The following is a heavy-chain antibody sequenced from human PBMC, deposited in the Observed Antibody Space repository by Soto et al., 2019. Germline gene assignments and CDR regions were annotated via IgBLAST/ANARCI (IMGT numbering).Heavy chain of an antibody. CDR2: ISWNSGSI. V-gene: IGHV3-9*01. Sequence: PGGSLRLSCAASGFTFDDYAMHWVRQAPGKGLEWVSGISWNSGSIGYADSVKGRFTISRDNAKNSLYLQMNSLRAEDTALYYCAKDMRAEDIVAYVPWGQGTMVTVSS. J-gene: IGHJ3*01. D-gene: IGHD5-12*01. CDR3: AKDMRAEDIVAYVP. CDR1: GFTFDDYA.